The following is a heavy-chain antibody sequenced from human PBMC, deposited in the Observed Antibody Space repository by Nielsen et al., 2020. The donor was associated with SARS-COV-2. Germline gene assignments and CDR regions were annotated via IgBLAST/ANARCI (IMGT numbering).Heavy chain of an antibody. CDR1: GFTFSSYG. CDR2: ISYDGSNK. D-gene: IGHD6-6*01. CDR3: AKGRPRSSSSDYGMDV. J-gene: IGHJ6*02. Sequence: GGSLRLSCAASGFTFSSYGMHWVRQAPGKGLEWVAVISYDGSNKYYADSVKGRFTISRDNSKNTLYLQMNSLRAEDTAVYYCAKGRPRSSSSDYGMDVWGQGTTVTVSS. V-gene: IGHV3-30*18.